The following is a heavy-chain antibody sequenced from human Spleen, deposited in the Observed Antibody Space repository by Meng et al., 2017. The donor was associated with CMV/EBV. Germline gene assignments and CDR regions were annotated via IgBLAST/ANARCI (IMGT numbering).Heavy chain of an antibody. V-gene: IGHV3-23*01. Sequence: GGSLRLSCAASGFTFSSYAMSWVRQAPGKGLEWVSAISGSGGSTYYADSVKGRSTISRDNSKNILYLQMNSLRPGDTAVYHCAKDFDTAVLTLYYYLDYWGQGTLVTVSS. D-gene: IGHD5-18*01. CDR2: ISGSGGST. CDR1: GFTFSSYA. J-gene: IGHJ4*02. CDR3: AKDFDTAVLTLYYYLDY.